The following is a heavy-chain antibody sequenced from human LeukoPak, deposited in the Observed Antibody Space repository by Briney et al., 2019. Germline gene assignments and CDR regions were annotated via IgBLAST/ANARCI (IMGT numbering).Heavy chain of an antibody. CDR3: ARDPTGEAVGYFQH. Sequence: GGSLRLSCAASGFTFSSYTINCVRQAPGKGLEWVAVIWYDGSNKYYADSVKGRFTISRDNSKNTLYLQMNSLRAEDTAVYYCARDPTGEAVGYFQHWGQGTLVTVSS. D-gene: IGHD6-13*01. CDR2: IWYDGSNK. V-gene: IGHV3-33*08. J-gene: IGHJ1*01. CDR1: GFTFSSYT.